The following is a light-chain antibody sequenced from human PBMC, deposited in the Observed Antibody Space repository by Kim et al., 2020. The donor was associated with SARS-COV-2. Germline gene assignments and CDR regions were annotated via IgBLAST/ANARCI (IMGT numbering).Light chain of an antibody. Sequence: LSPGERATLSCRVSQSVNNYLVWYQQKPGQAPRLLIYDASNRATGIPARFSGSGSGTDFTLTISSLEPEDFAAYYCQQRKYWPPLTFGGGTKLEI. CDR3: QQRKYWPPLT. CDR2: DAS. V-gene: IGKV3-11*01. CDR1: QSVNNY. J-gene: IGKJ4*01.